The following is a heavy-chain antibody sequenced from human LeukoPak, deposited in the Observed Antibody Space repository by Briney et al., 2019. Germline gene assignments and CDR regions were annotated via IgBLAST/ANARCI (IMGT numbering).Heavy chain of an antibody. CDR1: GGSISTYY. CDR3: ARGGGPCSNGECPPWFDP. J-gene: IGHJ5*02. Sequence: PSETLSLTCTVSGGSISTYYWNWIRQPPGKGLEWIGYIYHSGSTNYNPSLQSRVTISVDTSKKQFSLKLNSVTAADTAVYYCARGGGPCSNGECPPWFDPWGQGILVTVSS. V-gene: IGHV4-59*12. CDR2: IYHSGST. D-gene: IGHD2-8*01.